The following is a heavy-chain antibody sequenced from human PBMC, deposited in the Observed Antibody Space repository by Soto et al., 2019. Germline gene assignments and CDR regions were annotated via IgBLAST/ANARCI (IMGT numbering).Heavy chain of an antibody. CDR2: IYYSGST. J-gene: IGHJ4*02. Sequence: SETLSLTCTVSGGSISSSSYYWGWIRQPPGKGLEWIGSIYYSGSTYYNPSLKSRVTISVDTSKNQFSLKLSSVTAADTAVYYCARPAYCSGGSCYSPYDYWGQGTLVTVSS. D-gene: IGHD2-15*01. V-gene: IGHV4-39*01. CDR1: GGSISSSSYY. CDR3: ARPAYCSGGSCYSPYDY.